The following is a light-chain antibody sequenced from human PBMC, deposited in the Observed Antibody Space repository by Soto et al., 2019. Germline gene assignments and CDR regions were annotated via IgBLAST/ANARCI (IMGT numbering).Light chain of an antibody. Sequence: DIQMTQSPSTLSASVGDRVTITCRASQSISNWLAWYQQKPGKAPKLLIYDASSLESGVPSRFSGSGSGTEFTLTISSLQPDDFATYYCQQYNSYSKFGQGTKV. J-gene: IGKJ1*01. CDR3: QQYNSYSK. CDR1: QSISNW. V-gene: IGKV1-5*01. CDR2: DAS.